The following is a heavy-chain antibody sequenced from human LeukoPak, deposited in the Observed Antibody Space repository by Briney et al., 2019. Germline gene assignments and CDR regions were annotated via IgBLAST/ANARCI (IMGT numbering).Heavy chain of an antibody. Sequence: PGGSLRLSCAASGFTFSSYAMSWVRQAPGKGLDWVSAISGSGGSTYYADSVKGRFTISRDNSKNTLYLQMNSLRAEDTAVYYCAKDDSGSWASYFDYWGQGTLVTVSS. CDR2: ISGSGGST. J-gene: IGHJ4*02. D-gene: IGHD3-10*01. CDR3: AKDDSGSWASYFDY. V-gene: IGHV3-23*01. CDR1: GFTFSSYA.